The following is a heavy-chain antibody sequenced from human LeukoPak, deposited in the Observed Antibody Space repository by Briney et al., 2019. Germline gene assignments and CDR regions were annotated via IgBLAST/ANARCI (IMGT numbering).Heavy chain of an antibody. CDR3: ARDLHDILTGYQEYYFDY. D-gene: IGHD3-9*01. CDR2: INPNSGGT. Sequence: ASLKVSCKASGYTFTGYYMHWVRQAPGQGLEWMGWINPNSGGTNYAQKFQGRVTMTRDTSISTAYMELSRLRSDDTAVYYRARDLHDILTGYQEYYFDYWGQGTLVTVSS. V-gene: IGHV1-2*02. J-gene: IGHJ4*02. CDR1: GYTFTGYY.